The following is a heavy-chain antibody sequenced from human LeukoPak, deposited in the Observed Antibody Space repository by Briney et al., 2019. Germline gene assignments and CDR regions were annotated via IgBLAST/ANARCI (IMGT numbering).Heavy chain of an antibody. Sequence: ASVKVSCKASGYTFTTYGISWVRQAPGQGLGWMGWTSARSGNTNYAQKLQGRVTMTTDTSTSTAYMELRSLRSDDTAMYYCARDSLVSGYDYDYWGQGTLVTVSS. J-gene: IGHJ4*02. CDR3: ARDSLVSGYDYDY. V-gene: IGHV1-18*01. CDR2: TSARSGNT. D-gene: IGHD5-12*01. CDR1: GYTFTTYG.